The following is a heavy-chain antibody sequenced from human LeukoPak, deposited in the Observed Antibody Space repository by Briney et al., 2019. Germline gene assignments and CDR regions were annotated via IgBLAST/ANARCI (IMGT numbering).Heavy chain of an antibody. CDR3: ARGVGYSSSWGY. CDR2: INHSGST. V-gene: IGHV4-34*01. J-gene: IGHJ4*02. Sequence: SETLSLTCAVYGGSFSGYYWSWIRQPPGKGLEWIGEINHSGSTNYNPSLKSRVTISVDTSKNQFSLKLSSVTAADTAVHYCARGVGYSSSWGYWGQGTLVTVSS. D-gene: IGHD6-13*01. CDR1: GGSFSGYY.